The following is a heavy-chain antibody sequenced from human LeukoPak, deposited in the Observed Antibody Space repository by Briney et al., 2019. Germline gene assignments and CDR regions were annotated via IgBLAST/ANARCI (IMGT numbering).Heavy chain of an antibody. V-gene: IGHV1-18*01. CDR2: ISAYNGNT. CDR3: ARDRSQTYYYDSSGYRTFDY. D-gene: IGHD3-22*01. Sequence: GASVKVSCKASGYTFTSYGISWVRQAPGQGLEWMGWISAYNGNTNYAQKLQGRVTMTTDTSTSTAYMELRSLRSDDTAVYYCARDRSQTYYYDSSGYRTFDYWGQGTLVTVSS. CDR1: GYTFTSYG. J-gene: IGHJ4*02.